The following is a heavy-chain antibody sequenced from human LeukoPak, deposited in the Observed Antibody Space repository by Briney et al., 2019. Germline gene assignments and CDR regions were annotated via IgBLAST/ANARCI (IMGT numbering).Heavy chain of an antibody. V-gene: IGHV4-59*12. CDR3: ARALPLNNWFDP. Sequence: SETLSLTCTISGGSIRSYYWNWIRQPPGKGLEWIGYIYYSGSSYYNPSLKSRVTISLDTSKNQFSLKLSSVTAADTAVYYCARALPLNNWFDPWGQGTLVTVSS. J-gene: IGHJ5*02. CDR1: GGSIRSYY. CDR2: IYYSGSS.